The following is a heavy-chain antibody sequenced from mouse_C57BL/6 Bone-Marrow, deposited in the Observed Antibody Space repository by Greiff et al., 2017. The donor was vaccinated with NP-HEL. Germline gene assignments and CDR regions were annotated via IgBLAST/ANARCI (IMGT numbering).Heavy chain of an antibody. CDR1: GYTFTDYE. CDR2: IDPETGGT. J-gene: IGHJ2*01. V-gene: IGHV1-15*01. D-gene: IGHD1-1*01. Sequence: VQLQQSGAELVRPGASVTLSCKASGYTFTDYEMHWVKQTPVHGLEWIGAIDPETGGTAYNQKFKGKAILTADKSSSTAYMELRSLTSEDSAVYYCTRGGYGSSRSFLYYFGYWGQGTTLTVSS. CDR3: TRGGYGSSRSFLYYFGY.